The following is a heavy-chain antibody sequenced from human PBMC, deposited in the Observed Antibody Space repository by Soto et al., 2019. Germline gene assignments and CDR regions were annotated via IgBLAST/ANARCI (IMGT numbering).Heavy chain of an antibody. D-gene: IGHD6-25*01. Sequence: SVKVSCKSSGFTFNRSAVQWVRQARGQRLEWIGWIVVGSGNTHYAQKFQERVTITRDLLTSTAYMELSRLRSDDTAVYYCARPHGGSSGWDNWFDPWGQGTLVTVSS. J-gene: IGHJ5*02. CDR2: IVVGSGNT. CDR3: ARPHGGSSGWDNWFDP. CDR1: GFTFNRSA. V-gene: IGHV1-58*01.